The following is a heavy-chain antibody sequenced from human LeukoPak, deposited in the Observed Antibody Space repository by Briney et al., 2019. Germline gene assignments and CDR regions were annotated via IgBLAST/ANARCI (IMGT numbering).Heavy chain of an antibody. CDR2: MYTGGTT. CDR1: GFTVSGTH. V-gene: IGHV3-53*01. Sequence: GGSLRLSCAASGFTVSGTHMSWVRQAPGKGLEWVSAMYTGGTTYYADSVKGRFTISRDNSRNTLFLHMSRLRADDTAVYYCAKDEATSGGGLASWGQGTLVTVSS. J-gene: IGHJ4*02. D-gene: IGHD3-16*01. CDR3: AKDEATSGGGLAS.